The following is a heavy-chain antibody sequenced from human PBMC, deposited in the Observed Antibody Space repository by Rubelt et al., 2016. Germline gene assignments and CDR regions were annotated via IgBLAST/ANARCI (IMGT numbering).Heavy chain of an antibody. CDR1: GGSFSGYY. Sequence: QVQLQQWGAGLLKPSETLSLTCAVYGGSFSGYYWSWIRQPPGKGLEWIGYIYYSGSTYYNPSLKSRVTISVDTSKNQFSLKLSSVTAADTAVYYCARHVEDCSSTSCYTSWFDPWGQGTLVTVSS. V-gene: IGHV4-34*01. J-gene: IGHJ5*02. CDR2: IYYSGST. CDR3: ARHVEDCSSTSCYTSWFDP. D-gene: IGHD2-2*02.